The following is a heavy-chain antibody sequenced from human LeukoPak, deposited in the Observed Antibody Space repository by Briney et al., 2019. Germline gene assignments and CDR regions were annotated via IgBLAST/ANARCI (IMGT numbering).Heavy chain of an antibody. D-gene: IGHD2-2*01. CDR2: ISYDGSNK. CDR3: ARSRSSTSCSRRFDP. V-gene: IGHV3-30*09. J-gene: IGHJ5*02. CDR1: GFTFSSYA. Sequence: PGRSLRLSCAASGFTFSSYATHWVRQAPGKGLEWVAVISYDGSNKYYADSVKGRFAISRDNSKNTLYLQMNSLRAEDTAVYYCARSRSSTSCSRRFDPWGQGTLVTVSS.